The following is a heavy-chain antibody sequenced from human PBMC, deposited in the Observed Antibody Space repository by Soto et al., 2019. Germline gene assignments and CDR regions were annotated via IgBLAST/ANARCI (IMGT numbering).Heavy chain of an antibody. J-gene: IGHJ5*02. D-gene: IGHD1-1*01. V-gene: IGHV4-30-2*06. CDR1: GGSINSGRSS. CDR3: VRESTTSGPNWFDT. Sequence: SETLSLTCSVSGGSINSGRSSWNWIRQSPGKGLEWIAYIYHSGSTYYNPSLKSRVTISVDRSENQFSLKLTSVTAADTAVYYCVRESTTSGPNWFDTWGPGILVTVSS. CDR2: IYHSGST.